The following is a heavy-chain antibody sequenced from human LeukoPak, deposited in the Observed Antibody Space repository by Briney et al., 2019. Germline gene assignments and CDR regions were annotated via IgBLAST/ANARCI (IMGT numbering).Heavy chain of an antibody. Sequence: PGGSLRLSCTVSGFTVSSNSMSWVRQAPGKGLEWVSFIYSDNTHYSDSVKGRFTISRDNSKNTLYLQMNSLRAEDTAVYYCARCMLWYYYMDVWGKGTTVTVSS. CDR1: GFTVSSNS. CDR3: ARCMLWYYYMDV. CDR2: IYSDNT. D-gene: IGHD2-8*01. J-gene: IGHJ6*03. V-gene: IGHV3-53*01.